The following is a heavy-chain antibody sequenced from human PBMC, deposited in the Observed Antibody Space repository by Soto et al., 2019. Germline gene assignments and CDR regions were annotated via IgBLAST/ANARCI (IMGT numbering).Heavy chain of an antibody. V-gene: IGHV3-30*18. J-gene: IGHJ4*02. CDR2: ISYDGSNQ. CDR1: GFTFNIYV. Sequence: GGPLRLSCAASGFTFNIYVMHWVRHAPDKGLEWVALISYDGSNQYYADSVKGRFTISRDNSKNTLFLQMNSLRADDTAVYYCAKDQASGQGSFDSWGQGTLVTVSS. CDR3: AKDQASGQGSFDS.